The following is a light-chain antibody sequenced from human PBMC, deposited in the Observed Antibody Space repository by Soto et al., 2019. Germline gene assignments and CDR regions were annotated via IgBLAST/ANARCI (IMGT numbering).Light chain of an antibody. V-gene: IGKV2-28*01. Sequence: IVMTQYPLSLPVTPGEPASISCRSSQSLLHSNGYNYLDWYLQKPGQSPQLLIYFGSNRASGVSDRFSGSGSGTECTLKISRVEAEDVGVYYGMEALQTPTFGQGTKVVIK. J-gene: IGKJ1*01. CDR3: MEALQTPT. CDR1: QSLLHSNGYNY. CDR2: FGS.